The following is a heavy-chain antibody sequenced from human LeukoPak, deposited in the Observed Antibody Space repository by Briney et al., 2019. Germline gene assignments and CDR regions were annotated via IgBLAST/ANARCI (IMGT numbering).Heavy chain of an antibody. Sequence: PSETLSLTCAVSGGSISRGHWWSWVRQPPGKGLEWIGEIDQSGSTNYNPSLKSRVTISVDNSKSQFSLKLTSVTAADTAMYYCTRNGDYCLDYWGQGTLVTVSS. V-gene: IGHV4-4*02. CDR3: TRNGDYCLDY. D-gene: IGHD2-21*01. CDR1: GGSISRGHW. CDR2: IDQSGST. J-gene: IGHJ4*02.